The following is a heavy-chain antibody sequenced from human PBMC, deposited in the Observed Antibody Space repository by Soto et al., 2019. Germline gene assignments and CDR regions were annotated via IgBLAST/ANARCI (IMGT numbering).Heavy chain of an antibody. CDR1: GGSISGFY. J-gene: IGHJ6*02. Sequence: SETLSLTCTVSGGSISGFYWTWIRQPAGKGLEWIGYIHTRGNTKYNPSLNSRVTMSVDTSKNQFFLKLNSVTAADTAVYYCARDLSMTYYRGVDVWGQGTTVTV. CDR2: IHTRGNT. CDR3: ARDLSMTYYRGVDV. D-gene: IGHD2-21*01. V-gene: IGHV4-4*07.